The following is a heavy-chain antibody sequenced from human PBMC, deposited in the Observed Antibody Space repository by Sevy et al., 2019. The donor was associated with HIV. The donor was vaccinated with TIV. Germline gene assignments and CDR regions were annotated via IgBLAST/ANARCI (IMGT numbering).Heavy chain of an antibody. Sequence: ASMKVSCKASGYTFTGYYMHWVRQAPGQGLEWMGWINPNSGGTNYAQKFQGKVTMTRATSISTAYMELSRLRSDDTAVYYWARGGGDFWSGYYGYYYYGMDVWGQGTTVTVSS. V-gene: IGHV1-2*02. J-gene: IGHJ6*02. CDR2: INPNSGGT. CDR3: ARGGGDFWSGYYGYYYYGMDV. D-gene: IGHD3-3*01. CDR1: GYTFTGYY.